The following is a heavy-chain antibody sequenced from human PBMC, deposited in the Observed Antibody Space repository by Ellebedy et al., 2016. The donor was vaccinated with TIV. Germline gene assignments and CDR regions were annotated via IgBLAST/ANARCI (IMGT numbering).Heavy chain of an antibody. V-gene: IGHV3-9*01. CDR3: AKDIYSGYSGYDNYFDY. D-gene: IGHD5-12*01. J-gene: IGHJ4*02. CDR2: ISWDSGII. CDR1: GFTFDDYA. Sequence: PGGSLRLSCAGSGFTFDDYAMHWVRQAPGKGLEWVAGISWDSGIIGHADSVKGRFTISRDNAKNSLYLQMNSPRAEDTALYYCAKDIYSGYSGYDNYFDYWGQGTLVTVSS.